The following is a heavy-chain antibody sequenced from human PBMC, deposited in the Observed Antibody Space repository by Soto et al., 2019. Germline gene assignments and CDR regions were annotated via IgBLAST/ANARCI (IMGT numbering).Heavy chain of an antibody. J-gene: IGHJ4*02. CDR2: ISGSGGST. Sequence: GGSLRLSCAASGFTFSSYSMNWVRQAPGKGLEWVSAISGSGGSTYYADSVKGRFTISRDNSKNTLYLQMNSLRAEDTAVYYCAKARFGELLVDDYWGQGTLVTVSS. D-gene: IGHD3-10*01. V-gene: IGHV3-23*01. CDR1: GFTFSSYS. CDR3: AKARFGELLVDDY.